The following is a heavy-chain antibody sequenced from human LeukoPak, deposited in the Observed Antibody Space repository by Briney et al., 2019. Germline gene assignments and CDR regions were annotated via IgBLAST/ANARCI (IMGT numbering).Heavy chain of an antibody. V-gene: IGHV3-64*01. CDR2: ISSNGGTT. Sequence: GGSLRLSCAASGFTFSSFAMHWVRQAPGKGLEYVSGISSNGGTTYYANSVKGRFTISRDNSKNTLYLQMGSLRGEDMAVYYCAKDGEQQPLESWGYYFDYWGQGTLVTVSS. J-gene: IGHJ4*02. CDR3: AKDGEQQPLESWGYYFDY. D-gene: IGHD6-13*01. CDR1: GFTFSSFA.